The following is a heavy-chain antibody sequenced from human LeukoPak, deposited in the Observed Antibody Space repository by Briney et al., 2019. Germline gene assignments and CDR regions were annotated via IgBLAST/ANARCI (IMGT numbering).Heavy chain of an antibody. Sequence: SETLSLTCTVSGGSISSGDYYWSWISQPPGKGLEWIGYIYYSGSTYYNPSLKSRVTISVDTSKNQFSLKLSSVTAADTAVYYCARGKGGSYPYYFDYWGQGTLVTVSS. CDR2: IYYSGST. V-gene: IGHV4-30-4*08. CDR1: GGSISSGDYY. D-gene: IGHD1-26*01. J-gene: IGHJ4*02. CDR3: ARGKGGSYPYYFDY.